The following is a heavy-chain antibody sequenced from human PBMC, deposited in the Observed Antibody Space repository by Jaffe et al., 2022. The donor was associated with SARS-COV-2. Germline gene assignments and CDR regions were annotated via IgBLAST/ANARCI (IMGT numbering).Heavy chain of an antibody. Sequence: EVHLVESGGDLVQPGGSLRLSCAASGFTFSDHYMDWVRQAPGKGLEWVGRIRNKPSGYTTDYAASVKGRFTTSRDDSKNSMYLQMDSLKTEDTAVYYCVSGYCSGGSCYSGVGSYWGQGTLVTVSS. D-gene: IGHD2-15*01. CDR1: GFTFSDHY. CDR3: VSGYCSGGSCYSGVGSY. V-gene: IGHV3-72*01. CDR2: IRNKPSGYTT. J-gene: IGHJ4*02.